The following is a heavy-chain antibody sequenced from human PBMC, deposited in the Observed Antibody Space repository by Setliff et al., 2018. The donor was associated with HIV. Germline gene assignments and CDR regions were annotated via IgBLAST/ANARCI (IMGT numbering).Heavy chain of an antibody. Sequence: PSETLSLTCSVSGGSISTGGYYWSWIRQHPGEGLEWIGYIYYSGSTYYYPSLKSRVTISVDTSKNQFSLKLSSVTAADTAVYYCARTRGDYNSGSNRFDYWGQGTPVTVSS. V-gene: IGHV4-31*03. D-gene: IGHD3-10*01. J-gene: IGHJ4*02. CDR3: ARTRGDYNSGSNRFDY. CDR2: IYYSGST. CDR1: GGSISTGGYY.